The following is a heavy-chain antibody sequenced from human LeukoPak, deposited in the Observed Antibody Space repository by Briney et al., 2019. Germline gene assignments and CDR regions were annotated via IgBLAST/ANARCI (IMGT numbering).Heavy chain of an antibody. CDR2: IIPIFGTA. CDR1: GGTFSSYA. J-gene: IGHJ5*02. Sequence: SVKVSCKASGGTFSSYAISWVRQAPGQGLEWMGGIIPIFGTANCAQKFQGRVTITADESTSTAYMELSSLRSEDTAVYYCARDRRDYGDYGVNWFDPWGQGTLVTVSS. CDR3: ARDRRDYGDYGVNWFDP. V-gene: IGHV1-69*01. D-gene: IGHD4-17*01.